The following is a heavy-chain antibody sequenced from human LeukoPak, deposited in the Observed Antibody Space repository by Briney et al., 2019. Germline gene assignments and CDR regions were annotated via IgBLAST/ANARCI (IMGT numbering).Heavy chain of an antibody. CDR1: GFTFSSYA. CDR2: ISCSGGST. CDR3: AKGAQLWLRVIFDY. J-gene: IGHJ4*02. D-gene: IGHD5-18*01. Sequence: GGSLTLFCAASGFTFSSYAMSWLRQAPGKGREGVSAISCSGGSTYYAVSVKGRFTISKDNSKNTLYLQMNSLRAEDTAVYYCAKGAQLWLRVIFDYWGQGTLVTVSS. V-gene: IGHV3-23*01.